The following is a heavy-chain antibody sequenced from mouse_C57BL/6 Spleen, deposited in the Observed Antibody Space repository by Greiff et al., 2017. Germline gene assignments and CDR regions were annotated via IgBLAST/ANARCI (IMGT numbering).Heavy chain of an antibody. CDR3: TKSFTTVPV. CDR2: IDPETGGT. V-gene: IGHV1-15*01. D-gene: IGHD1-1*01. J-gene: IGHJ1*03. Sequence: SGAELVRPGASVTLSCKASGYTFTDYEMPWVKQTPVHGLEWIGAIDPETGGTAYNQKFKGKAILTADKYTSPAYMELRSLTSEDSAVYYCTKSFTTVPVWGTGTTVTVAS. CDR1: GYTFTDYE.